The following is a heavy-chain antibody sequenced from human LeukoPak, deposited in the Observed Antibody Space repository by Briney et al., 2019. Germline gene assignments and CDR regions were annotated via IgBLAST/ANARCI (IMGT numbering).Heavy chain of an antibody. V-gene: IGHV3-30*03. D-gene: IGHD6-19*01. CDR2: ISYDGGNK. CDR1: GFTFNSYG. Sequence: PGRSLRLSCAASGFTFNSYGMHWVRQTPGKGLEWVAVISYDGGNKYYADSVKGRFTISRDNSKNTLYLQMNSLRAEDTAVYYCASGASSGWYYFDYWGQGTLVTVSS. J-gene: IGHJ4*02. CDR3: ASGASSGWYYFDY.